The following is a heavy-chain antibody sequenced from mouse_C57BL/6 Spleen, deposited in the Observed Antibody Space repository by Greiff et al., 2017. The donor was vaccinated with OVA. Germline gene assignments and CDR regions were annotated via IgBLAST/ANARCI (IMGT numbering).Heavy chain of an antibody. J-gene: IGHJ4*01. V-gene: IGHV5-17*01. CDR2: ISSGSSTI. CDR3: ARRTSDYAMDY. Sequence: EVQLVESGGGLVKPGGSLKLPCAASGFTFSDYGMHWVRQAPEKGLEWVAYISSGSSTIYYADTVKGRFTISRDNAKNTLFLQMTSLRSEDTAMYYCARRTSDYAMDYWGQGTSVTVSS. CDR1: GFTFSDYG.